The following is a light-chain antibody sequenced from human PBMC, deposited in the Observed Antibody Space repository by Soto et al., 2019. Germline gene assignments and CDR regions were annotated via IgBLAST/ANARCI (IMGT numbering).Light chain of an antibody. Sequence: EIVVTQSPATLSVSPGERATLSCRVSQSVNGHLAWYQQRPGQAPRLLIYGTSTRATDVPLRFSGGGSGTEFTLTISSLQSEDFAVYYCQQYGSSPRTFGQGTRLEIK. CDR3: QQYGSSPRT. CDR2: GTS. V-gene: IGKV3-15*01. J-gene: IGKJ5*01. CDR1: QSVNGH.